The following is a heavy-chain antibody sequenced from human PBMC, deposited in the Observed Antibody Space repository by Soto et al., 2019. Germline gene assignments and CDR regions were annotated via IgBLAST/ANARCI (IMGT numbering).Heavy chain of an antibody. V-gene: IGHV3-9*01. D-gene: IGHD6-19*01. CDR2: ISWNSGSI. CDR1: GFTFDDYA. Sequence: LRLSCAASGFTFDDYAMHWVRQAPGKGLEWVSGISWNSGSIGYADSVKGRFTISRDNAKNSLYLQMNSLRAEDTALYYCAKVSVAGTDRYYYGMDVWGQGTTVTVSS. J-gene: IGHJ6*02. CDR3: AKVSVAGTDRYYYGMDV.